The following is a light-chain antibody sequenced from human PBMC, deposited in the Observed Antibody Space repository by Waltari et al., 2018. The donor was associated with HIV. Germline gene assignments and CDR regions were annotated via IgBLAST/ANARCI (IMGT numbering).Light chain of an antibody. CDR3: QQRSNWRGT. J-gene: IGKJ1*01. V-gene: IGKV3-11*01. Sequence: EIVLTQSPATLSLSPGERATLSCRASQSVSSYLAWYQQKPGQPPRLLVYDASNRATGIPARFSGSGSGTDFTLTISSLEPEDFAVYYCQQRSNWRGTFGQGTKVEIK. CDR2: DAS. CDR1: QSVSSY.